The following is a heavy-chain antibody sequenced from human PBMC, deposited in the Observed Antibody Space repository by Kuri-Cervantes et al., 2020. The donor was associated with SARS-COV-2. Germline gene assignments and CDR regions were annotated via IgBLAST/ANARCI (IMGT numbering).Heavy chain of an antibody. D-gene: IGHD3-3*02. Sequence: SVKVSCKVSGYTLTELSMHWVQQAPGKGREWMGGFDPEDGETIYAQKFQGRVTMTEATSTDTAYMELRSLRSDDTAVYYCSRVVGFHFWSGRYFDYWGQGTLVTVSS. V-gene: IGHV1-24*01. CDR1: GYTLTELS. J-gene: IGHJ4*02. CDR2: FDPEDGET. CDR3: SRVVGFHFWSGRYFDY.